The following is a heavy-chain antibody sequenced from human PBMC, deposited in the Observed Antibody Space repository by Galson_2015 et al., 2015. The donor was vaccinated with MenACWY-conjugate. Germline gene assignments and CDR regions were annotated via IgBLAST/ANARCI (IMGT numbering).Heavy chain of an antibody. CDR3: ARVGYGESVTPDDY. V-gene: IGHV3-48*04. CDR2: ITSSSSTI. D-gene: IGHD4-17*01. CDR1: GFSLSRYS. Sequence: SLRLSCAASGFSLSRYSMNWVRQAPGRGLEWISYITSSSSTIYYADSVKGRFTISRDNAKNLLYLQMNSLRAEDTAVYYCARVGYGESVTPDDYWGRGTLVTVSS. J-gene: IGHJ4*02.